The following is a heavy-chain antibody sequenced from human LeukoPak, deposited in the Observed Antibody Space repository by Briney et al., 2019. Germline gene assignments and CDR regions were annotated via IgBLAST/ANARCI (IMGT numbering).Heavy chain of an antibody. CDR2: INHSGST. Sequence: SETLSLTCAVYGGSFSGYYWTWIRQPPGKGLEWIGEINHSGSTNYNPSLKSRVTVSLDTSKNQFSLKLSSVTAADTAVYYCARGRAYFDWGQGTLVTVSS. D-gene: IGHD3-9*01. V-gene: IGHV4-34*01. CDR3: ARGRAYFD. CDR1: GGSFSGYY. J-gene: IGHJ4*02.